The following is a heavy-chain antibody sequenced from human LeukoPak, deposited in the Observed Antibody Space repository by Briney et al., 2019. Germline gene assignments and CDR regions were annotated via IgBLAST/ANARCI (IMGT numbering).Heavy chain of an antibody. J-gene: IGHJ6*02. CDR3: ARVIVSGSRTKYYYYGMDV. V-gene: IGHV5-51*01. D-gene: IGHD1-26*01. CDR2: IYSGDSDT. CDR1: GYSFTSYW. Sequence: GESLKISCKGSGYSFTSYWIGWVRQMPGKGLEWMGIIYSGDSDTRYRPSFQGQVTISADKSISTAYLQWSSLQASDTAMYYCARVIVSGSRTKYYYYGMDVWGQGTTVTVSS.